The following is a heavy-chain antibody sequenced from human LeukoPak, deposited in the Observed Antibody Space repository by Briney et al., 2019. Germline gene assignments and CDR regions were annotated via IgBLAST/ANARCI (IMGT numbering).Heavy chain of an antibody. V-gene: IGHV1-69*06. CDR2: IIPVFGTA. CDR3: VKSIPGNCFES. CDR1: GGTLSSYA. J-gene: IGHJ4*02. D-gene: IGHD6-13*01. Sequence: ASVKVSCKASGGTLSSYAINWVRQAPGQGLEWMGEIIPVFGTAKYAQRFQGRVTITADKSTSTAYMELSSLRSEDTAVYYCVKSIPGNCFESWGQGNLVTVSS.